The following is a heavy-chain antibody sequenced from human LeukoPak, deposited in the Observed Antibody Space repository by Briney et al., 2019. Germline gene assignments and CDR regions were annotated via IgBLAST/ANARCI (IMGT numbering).Heavy chain of an antibody. CDR2: IKEDGSEK. CDR1: GFLFSRYW. V-gene: IGHV3-7*01. CDR3: ARDSFETDIDY. J-gene: IGHJ4*02. Sequence: AGGSLRVSCAASGFLFSRYWMSWVRQAPGKGLGWVANIKEDGSEKYYVESMKGRFTISRDNVKNSLYLQINSQRAEDTAVYYCARDSFETDIDYWGQGTLVTVSS. D-gene: IGHD1-14*01.